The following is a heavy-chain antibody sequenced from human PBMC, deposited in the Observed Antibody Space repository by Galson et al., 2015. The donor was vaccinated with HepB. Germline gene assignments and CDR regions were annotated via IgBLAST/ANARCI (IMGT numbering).Heavy chain of an antibody. CDR1: GGSVSSDSYY. D-gene: IGHD2-15*01. Sequence: LSLTCTVSGGSVSSDSYYWSWIRLPPGKGLEWIAYIYYTGSTNYNPSLKSRVTISIDTSKNQFSLQLRSVSAADTAVYYCARTGYCTGGSCSFNWFDPWGQGTLVTVSS. CDR3: ARTGYCTGGSCSFNWFDP. V-gene: IGHV4-61*01. CDR2: IYYTGST. J-gene: IGHJ5*02.